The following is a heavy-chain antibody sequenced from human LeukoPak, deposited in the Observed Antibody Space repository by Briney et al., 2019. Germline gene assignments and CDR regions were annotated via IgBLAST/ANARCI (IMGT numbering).Heavy chain of an antibody. J-gene: IGHJ5*02. CDR1: GYSFSSYW. Sequence: NHGESLKISCYGSGYSFSSYWIGWVRQMPGKGLERMGIIYPGDSNIRYSPSFQGQVTISADKSTSTAYLQWSSLKASDTAMYYCVLSMVRGASPHWFDPWGQGTLVTVSS. D-gene: IGHD3-10*01. V-gene: IGHV5-51*01. CDR3: VLSMVRGASPHWFDP. CDR2: IYPGDSNI.